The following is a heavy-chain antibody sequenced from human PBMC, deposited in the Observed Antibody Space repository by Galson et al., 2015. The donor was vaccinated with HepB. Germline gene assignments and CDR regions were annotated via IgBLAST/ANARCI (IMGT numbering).Heavy chain of an antibody. CDR2: ISSNGGST. D-gene: IGHD1-26*01. Sequence: SLRLSCAASGFTFSSYAMHWVRQAPGKGLEYVSAISSNGGSTYYADSVKGRFTISRDNSKNTLYLQMSSLRAEDTAVYYCVNGGNMGDFDYWGQGTLVTVSS. V-gene: IGHV3-64D*06. CDR3: VNGGNMGDFDY. J-gene: IGHJ4*02. CDR1: GFTFSSYA.